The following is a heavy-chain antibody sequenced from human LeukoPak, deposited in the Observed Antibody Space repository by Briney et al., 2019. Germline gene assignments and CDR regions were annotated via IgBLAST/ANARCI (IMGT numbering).Heavy chain of an antibody. CDR3: ATSDY. Sequence: GGSLRLSCAASKFTLRRYWMSWVRQAPGKGLECVANINQDGSEKYYVDSVKGRFTISRDNAKNSLYLQMNSLRAEDTPVYYCATSDYWGQGTLVTVAS. CDR2: INQDGSEK. J-gene: IGHJ4*02. V-gene: IGHV3-7*01. CDR1: KFTLRRYW.